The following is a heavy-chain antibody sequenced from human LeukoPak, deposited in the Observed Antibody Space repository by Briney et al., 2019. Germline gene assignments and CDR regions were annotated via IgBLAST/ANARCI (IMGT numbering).Heavy chain of an antibody. Sequence: GGSLRLSCAASGFTFDDYAMHWVRQAPGKGLEWVSGISWNSGSIGYADSVKGRFTISRDNAKNSLYLQMNSQRAEDTALYYCAKDIGTSYYYYYGMDVWGQGTTVTVSS. CDR1: GFTFDDYA. CDR2: ISWNSGSI. CDR3: AKDIGTSYYYYYGMDV. D-gene: IGHD2-2*01. J-gene: IGHJ6*02. V-gene: IGHV3-9*01.